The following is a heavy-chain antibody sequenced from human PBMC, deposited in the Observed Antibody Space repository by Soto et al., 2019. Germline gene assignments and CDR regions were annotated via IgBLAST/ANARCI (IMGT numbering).Heavy chain of an antibody. D-gene: IGHD1-1*01. CDR2: IWRDGSEK. V-gene: IGHV3-33*06. J-gene: IGHJ5*02. CDR3: VKDASPSTGPTDDPWFDT. CDR1: GFNLRNYA. Sequence: GGSLRLSCAASGFNLRNYAMHWVRQAPGKGLDWVAVIWRDGSEKYYGASLKGRVTISKENFKNTVSLQMNSLRVEDTPIYYCVKDASPSTGPTDDPWFDTWSLGT.